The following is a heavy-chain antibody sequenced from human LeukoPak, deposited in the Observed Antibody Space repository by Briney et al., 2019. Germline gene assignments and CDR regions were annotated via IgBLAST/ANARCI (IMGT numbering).Heavy chain of an antibody. Sequence: SETLSLTCTVSGGSISSYYWSWIRQPPGKGLEWIGYIYYSGSTNYNPSLKSRVTISVDTSKNQFSLKLSSVTAADTAVYYCARGCSSTSCPGWFDPWGQGTLVTVSS. D-gene: IGHD2-2*01. J-gene: IGHJ5*02. CDR2: IYYSGST. CDR3: ARGCSSTSCPGWFDP. V-gene: IGHV4-59*08. CDR1: GGSISSYY.